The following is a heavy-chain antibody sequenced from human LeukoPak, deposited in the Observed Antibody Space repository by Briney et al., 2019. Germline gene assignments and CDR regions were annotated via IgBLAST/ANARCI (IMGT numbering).Heavy chain of an antibody. J-gene: IGHJ4*02. D-gene: IGHD1-26*01. CDR3: ARDPVGGSTIFDY. CDR2: TYYRSKWYY. CDR1: GDSVSSNSDA. V-gene: IGHV6-1*01. Sequence: SQTLSLTCAISGDSVSSNSDAWNWLRQPPSRGLEWLGRTYYRSKWYYDYAVAVKSRISINPDTSKNQFSLQLSPVTPEDTAVYYCARDPVGGSTIFDYWGQGTLVTVSS.